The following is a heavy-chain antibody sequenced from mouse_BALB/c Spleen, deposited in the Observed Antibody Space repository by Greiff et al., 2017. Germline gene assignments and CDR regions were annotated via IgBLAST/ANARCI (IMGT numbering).Heavy chain of an antibody. CDR1: GFTFSSYA. CDR2: ISSGGST. CDR3: AREVITTAFFDY. Sequence: EVHLVESGGGLVKPGGSLKLSCAASGFTFSSYAMSWVRQTPEKRLEWVASISSGGSTYYPDSVKGRFTISRDNARNILYLQMSSLRSEDTAMYYCAREVITTAFFDYWGQGTTLTVSS. D-gene: IGHD1-1*01. J-gene: IGHJ2*01. V-gene: IGHV5-6-5*01.